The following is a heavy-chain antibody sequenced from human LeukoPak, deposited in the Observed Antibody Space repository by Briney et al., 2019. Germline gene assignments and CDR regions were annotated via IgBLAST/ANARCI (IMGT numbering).Heavy chain of an antibody. J-gene: IGHJ4*02. CDR2: INPNSGGT. CDR3: TYVDIVATTYSYYFDY. V-gene: IGHV1-2*02. D-gene: IGHD5-12*01. CDR1: GYTFTGYY. Sequence: ASVKVSCKASGYTFTGYYMHWVRQAPGQGLEWMGWINPNSGGTNYAQKFQGRVTMTRDTSISTAYMELSRLRSDETAVYYCTYVDIVATTYSYYFDYWGQGTLVTVSS.